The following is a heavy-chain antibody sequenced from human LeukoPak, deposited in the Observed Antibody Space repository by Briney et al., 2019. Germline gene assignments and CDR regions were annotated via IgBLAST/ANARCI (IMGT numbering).Heavy chain of an antibody. Sequence: PGGSLRLSCAASGFTFDDYAMHWVRQAPGKGLEWVSGISWNSGSIGYADSVKGRFTISRDNAKNSLYLQMNSLRAEDTAVYYCARGDGPTPIYYGMDVWGQGTTVTVSS. CDR1: GFTFDDYA. CDR3: ARGDGPTPIYYGMDV. D-gene: IGHD2-15*01. CDR2: ISWNSGSI. V-gene: IGHV3-9*01. J-gene: IGHJ6*02.